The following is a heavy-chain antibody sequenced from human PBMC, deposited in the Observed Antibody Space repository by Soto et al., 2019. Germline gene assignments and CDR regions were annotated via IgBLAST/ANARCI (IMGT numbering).Heavy chain of an antibody. CDR3: ARPLLHHGDFGSGFDY. D-gene: IGHD4-17*01. CDR2: IYYSGST. CDR1: GGSISSSSYY. Sequence: SSETLSLTCTVSGGSISSSSYYWGWIRQPPGKGLEWIGSIYYSGSTYYNPSLKSRVTISVDTSKNQFSLKLSSVTAADTAVYYCARPLLHHGDFGSGFDYWGQGTLVTVSS. J-gene: IGHJ4*02. V-gene: IGHV4-39*01.